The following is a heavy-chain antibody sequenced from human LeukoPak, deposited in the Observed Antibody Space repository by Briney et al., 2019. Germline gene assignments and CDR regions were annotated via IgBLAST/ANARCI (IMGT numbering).Heavy chain of an antibody. CDR3: QSRFLEWLLDY. Sequence: SETLSLTCTVSGGSISSNNYYWGWIRQPPGKGLEWIGNIYYSGSTYYNPSLKSRVSISVDTSKNQLSLKLSSVTAADTAVYYCQSRFLEWLLDYWGQGTLVTVSS. D-gene: IGHD3-3*01. J-gene: IGHJ4*02. CDR1: GGSISSNNYY. CDR2: IYYSGST. V-gene: IGHV4-39*01.